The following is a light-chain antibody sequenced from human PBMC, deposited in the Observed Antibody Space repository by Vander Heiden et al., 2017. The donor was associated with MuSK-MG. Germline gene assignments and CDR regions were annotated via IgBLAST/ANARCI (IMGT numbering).Light chain of an antibody. Sequence: EVVLSQSPGTLSLSPGDRATLSCRASQTLTSTFLAWYQQKPGQPPRLLIYGASTRATGVPDRFSGSGSGTDFTLAINRLEPEDFAVYYCQQDGNSPRTFGQGTKVEI. V-gene: IGKV3-20*01. CDR3: QQDGNSPRT. J-gene: IGKJ1*01. CDR1: QTLTSTF. CDR2: GAS.